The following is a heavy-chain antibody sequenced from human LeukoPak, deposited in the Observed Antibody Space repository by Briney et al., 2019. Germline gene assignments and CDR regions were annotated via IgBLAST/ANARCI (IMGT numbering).Heavy chain of an antibody. D-gene: IGHD3-22*01. J-gene: IGHJ4*02. CDR2: IYPGDSNA. CDR1: GYRFTDHW. Sequence: GESLKISCKGSGYRFTDHWIAWVRQMPGKGLEWMGIIYPGDSNARYSPSFRGQVTMSADKSISTAYLQWSSLKASDTGMYYCAREGDSSGRPHWGQGTLVTVSS. CDR3: AREGDSSGRPH. V-gene: IGHV5-51*01.